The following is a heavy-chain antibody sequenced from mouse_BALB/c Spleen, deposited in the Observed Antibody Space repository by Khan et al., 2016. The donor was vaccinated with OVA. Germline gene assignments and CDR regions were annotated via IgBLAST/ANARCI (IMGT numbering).Heavy chain of an antibody. CDR3: SRSNGNYWFAY. V-gene: IGHV9-3-1*01. Sequence: QIQLVQSGPELKKPGETVKISCKASGYTLTDYGMNWVKQAPGKGFKWMGWINTYTGDATYADDFKGRFAFSLETSASPAYLQINHLKTEDTATYFCSRSNGNYWFAYWGQGTLVTVSA. CDR2: INTYTGDA. J-gene: IGHJ3*01. CDR1: GYTLTDYG. D-gene: IGHD2-1*01.